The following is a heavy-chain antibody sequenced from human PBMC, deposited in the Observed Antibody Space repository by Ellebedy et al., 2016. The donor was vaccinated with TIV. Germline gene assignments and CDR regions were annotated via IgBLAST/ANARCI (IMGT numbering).Heavy chain of an antibody. V-gene: IGHV3-23*01. CDR1: GSTFSSYT. CDR3: AKDSGGGGENY. D-gene: IGHD3-16*01. J-gene: IGHJ4*02. Sequence: GESLKISCAASGSTFSSYTMNWVRQAPGKRLEWVSATRGSGTSTYYADSVKGRYTISRDNSKNTLYLKRNSLRADDTAVYYCAKDSGGGGENYWGQGTLVFVSS. CDR2: TRGSGTST.